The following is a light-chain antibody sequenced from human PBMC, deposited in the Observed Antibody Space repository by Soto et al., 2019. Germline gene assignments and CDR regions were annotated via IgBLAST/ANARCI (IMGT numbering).Light chain of an antibody. J-gene: IGKJ3*01. V-gene: IGKV1-12*01. CDR1: QDISSW. CDR3: QQAYSFPFT. Sequence: DIQMTQSPPSVSASVGDRVTITCRASQDISSWVAWFQQKPGKAPKLLVFAASSLPRGVPSRFSGSESGADFTLTISSLQPEDFATYYCQQAYSFPFTFGPGTKVDFK. CDR2: AAS.